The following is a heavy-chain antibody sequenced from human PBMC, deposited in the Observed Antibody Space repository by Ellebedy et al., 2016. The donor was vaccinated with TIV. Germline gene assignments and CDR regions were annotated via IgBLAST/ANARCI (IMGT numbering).Heavy chain of an antibody. D-gene: IGHD3-10*01. J-gene: IGHJ6*03. CDR3: AKEGGSGSYYLYYYYMDV. CDR2: ISSSSSTI. V-gene: IGHV3-48*01. Sequence: ETLCLTXAVSGFTFARYSLPWVCEAPWTGLEWVSYISSSSSTIYYADSVKGRFTISRDNSKNTLYLQMNSLRAEDTAVYYCAKEGGSGSYYLYYYYMDVWGKGATVTVSS. CDR1: GFTFARYS.